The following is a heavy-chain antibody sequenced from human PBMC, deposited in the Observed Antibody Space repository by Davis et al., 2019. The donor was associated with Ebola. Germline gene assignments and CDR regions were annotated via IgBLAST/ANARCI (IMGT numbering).Heavy chain of an antibody. V-gene: IGHV4-59*12. CDR3: ARWIQLWLSSSGMDV. J-gene: IGHJ6*02. CDR1: GGSISSYY. D-gene: IGHD5-18*01. CDR2: IYYSGST. Sequence: SETLSLICTVSGGSISSYYWSWIRQPPGKGLEWIGYIYYSGSTNYNPSLKSRVTISVDTSKNQFSLKLSSVTAADTAVYYCARWIQLWLSSSGMDVWGQGTTVTVSS.